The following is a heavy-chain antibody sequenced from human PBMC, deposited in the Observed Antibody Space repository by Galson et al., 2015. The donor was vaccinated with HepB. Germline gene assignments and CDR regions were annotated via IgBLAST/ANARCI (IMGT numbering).Heavy chain of an antibody. V-gene: IGHV3-11*01. CDR3: ARILIRGLQHPSYFDL. CDR2: ISNSGGTI. J-gene: IGHJ4*02. Sequence: SLRLSCAASGFTFSDHYMSWIRLAPGKGLEWFSYISNSGGTIFYADSVKGRFTISRDNAKNSLFLQMNSLRAEDTAVYFCARILIRGLQHPSYFDLWGQGTLVTVSS. D-gene: IGHD3-10*01. CDR1: GFTFSDHY.